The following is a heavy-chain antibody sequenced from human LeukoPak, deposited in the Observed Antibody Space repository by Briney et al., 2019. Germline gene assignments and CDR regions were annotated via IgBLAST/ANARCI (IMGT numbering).Heavy chain of an antibody. D-gene: IGHD1-26*01. CDR1: GYTFTGYY. CDR2: ISAYNGNT. J-gene: IGHJ6*03. V-gene: IGHV1-18*04. Sequence: ASVKVSCEASGYTFTGYYMHWVRQAPGQGLEWMGWISAYNGNTNYAQKLQGRVTMTTDTSTSTAYMELRSLRSDDTAVYYCARMALSGSYYPNYYYYYMDVWGKGTTVTVSS. CDR3: ARMALSGSYYPNYYYYYMDV.